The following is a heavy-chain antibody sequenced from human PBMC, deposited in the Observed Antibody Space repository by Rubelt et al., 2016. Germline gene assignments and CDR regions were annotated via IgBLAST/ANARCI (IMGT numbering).Heavy chain of an antibody. V-gene: IGHV3-23*01. Sequence: GGGLVQPGGSLRLSCAASGFTFSSYAMSWVRQAPGKGLEWVSGISGSGGGTYYADPVKGRFTISRDNSKNTLHLQMNSLRAEDTAIDYCAKDLRWGFDYWGQGTLVTVSS. CDR1: GFTFSSYA. D-gene: IGHD4-23*01. J-gene: IGHJ4*02. CDR3: AKDLRWGFDY. CDR2: ISGSGGGT.